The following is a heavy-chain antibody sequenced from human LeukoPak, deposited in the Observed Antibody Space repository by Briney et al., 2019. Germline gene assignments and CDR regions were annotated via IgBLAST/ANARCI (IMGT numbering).Heavy chain of an antibody. CDR3: ARDSRRGYSYGYDY. Sequence: GASVKVSCKASGYTFSSYGVRWVRQAPGQGLEWMGWINIYNVNTNYAQKFQGRVTLTTDASTSTAYMELRRLRSDDTAVYYCARDSRRGYSYGYDYWGQGTLATVSS. J-gene: IGHJ4*02. CDR1: GYTFSSYG. CDR2: INIYNVNT. D-gene: IGHD5-18*01. V-gene: IGHV1-18*01.